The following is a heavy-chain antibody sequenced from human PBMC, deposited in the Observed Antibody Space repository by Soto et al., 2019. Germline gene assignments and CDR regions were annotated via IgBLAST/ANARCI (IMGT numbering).Heavy chain of an antibody. V-gene: IGHV4-31*03. J-gene: IGHJ4*02. CDR3: ARDREGELSGYFDY. CDR2: TYYSGST. D-gene: IGHD3-16*02. Sequence: QVQLQESGPGLVKPSQTLSLTCTVSGGSISSGGYYWSWIRQHPGKGLEWIGYTYYSGSTYYNPSLKSRVTISVDTSKNQFTLKLSSVTAADTAVYYCARDREGELSGYFDYWGQGTLVTVSS. CDR1: GGSISSGGYY.